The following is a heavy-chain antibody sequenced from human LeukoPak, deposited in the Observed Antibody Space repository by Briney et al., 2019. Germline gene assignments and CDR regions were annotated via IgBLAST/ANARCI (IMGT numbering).Heavy chain of an antibody. CDR2: IYYSGST. CDR3: ARGDDSSGYCLDY. Sequence: TSETLSLTCTVSGGSISSYYWSWIRQPPGKGLEWIGYIYYSGSTNYNPSLKSRVTISVDTSKNQFSLKLSSVTAADTAVYYCARGDDSSGYCLDYWGQGTLVTVSS. V-gene: IGHV4-59*01. CDR1: GGSISSYY. J-gene: IGHJ4*02. D-gene: IGHD3-22*01.